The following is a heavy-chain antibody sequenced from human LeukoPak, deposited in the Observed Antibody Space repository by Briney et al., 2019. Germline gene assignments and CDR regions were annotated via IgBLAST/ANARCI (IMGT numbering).Heavy chain of an antibody. J-gene: IGHJ3*02. V-gene: IGHV3-7*01. D-gene: IGHD5-24*01. CDR3: ATISAQTFDI. Sequence: GGSLRLSCVGSGFTFRSHWVNWVRQSPGKGLEWVANIKPDGIDKYYVDSARGRFPVSRDNAKNSAFLQMNSLRAEDTAIYYCATISAQTFDIWGQGTLVSVSS. CDR2: IKPDGIDK. CDR1: GFTFRSHW.